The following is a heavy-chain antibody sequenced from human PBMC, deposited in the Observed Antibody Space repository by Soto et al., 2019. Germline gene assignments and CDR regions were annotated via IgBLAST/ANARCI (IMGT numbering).Heavy chain of an antibody. V-gene: IGHV3-30*18. CDR1: GFTFSSYG. Sequence: HPGGSLRLSCAASGFTFSSYGMHWVRQAPGKGLEWVAVISYDGSNKYHADSVKGRFTISRDNSKNTLYLQMNSLRAEDTAVYYCAKRGQQLSFYYYYYGMDVWGQGTTVTVSS. CDR3: AKRGQQLSFYYYYYGMDV. CDR2: ISYDGSNK. D-gene: IGHD6-13*01. J-gene: IGHJ6*02.